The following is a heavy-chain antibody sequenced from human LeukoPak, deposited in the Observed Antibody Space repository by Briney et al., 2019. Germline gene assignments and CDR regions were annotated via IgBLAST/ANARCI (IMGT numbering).Heavy chain of an antibody. Sequence: SVKVSCKASGYTFTSYAMNWVRQAPGQGLEWMGGIIPIFGTANYAQKFQGRVTITADKSTSTAYMELSSLRSEDTAVYYCARGEDSRKEDAFDIWGQGTMVTVSS. J-gene: IGHJ3*02. V-gene: IGHV1-69*06. CDR1: GYTFTSYA. CDR2: IIPIFGTA. D-gene: IGHD6-6*01. CDR3: ARGEDSRKEDAFDI.